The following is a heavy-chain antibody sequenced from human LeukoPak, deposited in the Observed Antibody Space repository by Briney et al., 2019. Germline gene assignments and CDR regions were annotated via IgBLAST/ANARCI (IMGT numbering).Heavy chain of an antibody. CDR1: GFTFSDYW. J-gene: IGHJ4*02. CDR2: IKQDGSTK. CDR3: ARKGLPDY. V-gene: IGHV3-7*01. Sequence: GGSLRLSRVASGFTFSDYWTSWVRQAPGKGLEWVANIKQDGSTKYYVDSVKSRFTISRDNAKNSLYLQMNSLRAEDTAVYYCARKGLPDYWGQGTLVTVSS.